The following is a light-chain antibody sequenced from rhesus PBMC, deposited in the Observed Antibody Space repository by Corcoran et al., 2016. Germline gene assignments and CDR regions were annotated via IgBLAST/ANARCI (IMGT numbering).Light chain of an antibody. CDR2: YAS. J-gene: IGKJ4*01. CDR1: QGINHY. CDR3: QQYNNSPLT. V-gene: IGKV1-66*01. Sequence: DIQMTQSPSSLSASVGARVTIHCRASQGINHYLTGYQQKTWKAPKPMNYYASSLETGVPSRFSGLGSGTDYTLTISSLQPEDIATYYCQQYNNSPLTFGGGTKVEIK.